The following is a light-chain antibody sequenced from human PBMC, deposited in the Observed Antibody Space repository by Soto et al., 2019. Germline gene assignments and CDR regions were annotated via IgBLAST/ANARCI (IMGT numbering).Light chain of an antibody. CDR1: QSISTN. J-gene: IGKJ4*01. V-gene: IGKV3-15*01. Sequence: EIVMTQSPATLSVSPGERATLSCRASQSISTNLAWYQQKPGQAPRLLIYGASTRATGIPARFSGSGSRTDFTLTISSLQSEDFAAYYCQQYNNWPPLTFGGGTKVEIK. CDR3: QQYNNWPPLT. CDR2: GAS.